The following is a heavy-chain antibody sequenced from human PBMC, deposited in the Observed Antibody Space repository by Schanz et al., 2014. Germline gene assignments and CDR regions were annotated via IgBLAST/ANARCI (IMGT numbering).Heavy chain of an antibody. CDR2: ISYDGSHK. J-gene: IGHJ6*02. CDR1: GFTFSNFA. Sequence: QMHLAESGGGVVQPGRSLRLSCAASGFTFSNFAIHWVRQAPGKGLEWVAVISYDGSHKDYADSVKGRFTISRDNSKNTLYLQMNSLRAEATAVYYCARDRQQLVGRIGYYYGMDVWGQGTTVTVSS. D-gene: IGHD6-13*01. V-gene: IGHV3-30*04. CDR3: ARDRQQLVGRIGYYYGMDV.